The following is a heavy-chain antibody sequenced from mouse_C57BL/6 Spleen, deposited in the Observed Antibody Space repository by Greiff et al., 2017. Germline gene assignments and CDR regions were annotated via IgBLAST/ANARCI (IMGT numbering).Heavy chain of an antibody. CDR1: GFTFSDYY. D-gene: IGHD1-1*01. CDR2: ISNGGGST. J-gene: IGHJ4*01. CDR3: ASSSITTVVGYYAMDY. Sequence: EVKLVESGGGLVQPGGSLKLSCAASGFTFSDYYMYWVRQTPEKRLEWVAYISNGGGSTYYPDTVKGRFTISRDNAKNTLYLQMSRLKSEDTAMYYCASSSITTVVGYYAMDYWGQGTSVTVSS. V-gene: IGHV5-12*01.